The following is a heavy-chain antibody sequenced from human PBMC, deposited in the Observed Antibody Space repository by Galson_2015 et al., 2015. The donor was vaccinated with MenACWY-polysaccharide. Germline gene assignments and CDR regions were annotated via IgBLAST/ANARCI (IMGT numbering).Heavy chain of an antibody. Sequence: SLRLSCAASGFTFSSYWMSWVRQAPGKGLEWVANIKQDGSEKYYVDSVKGRFTISRDNAKNSLYLQMNSLRAEDTAVYYCARDSSDYCSGGSCYGANDYWGQGTLVTVSS. J-gene: IGHJ4*02. CDR2: IKQDGSEK. CDR3: ARDSSDYCSGGSCYGANDY. CDR1: GFTFSSYW. D-gene: IGHD2-15*01. V-gene: IGHV3-7*01.